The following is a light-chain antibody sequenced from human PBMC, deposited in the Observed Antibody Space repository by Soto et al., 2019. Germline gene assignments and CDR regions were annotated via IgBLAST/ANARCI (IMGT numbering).Light chain of an antibody. Sequence: QSARTQPGSLSGSPGQSITIACTETSSDIGAYDYVSWYQQHPGKAPKLMIYEVSNRPSGVSSRFSGSKSGNTASXXISGLQAEDEADYYCGSYTGSIYVFGTGTKVTVL. J-gene: IGLJ1*01. CDR2: EVS. CDR1: SSDIGAYDY. V-gene: IGLV2-14*01. CDR3: GSYTGSIYV.